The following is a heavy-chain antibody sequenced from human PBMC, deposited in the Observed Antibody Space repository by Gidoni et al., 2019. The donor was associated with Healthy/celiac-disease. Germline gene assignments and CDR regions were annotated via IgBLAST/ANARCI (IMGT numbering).Heavy chain of an antibody. V-gene: IGHV3-30-3*01. CDR3: ARDRGYYDFWSGLDY. CDR1: GFPFRRYT. J-gene: IGHJ4*02. CDR2: ISYDGSNK. D-gene: IGHD3-3*01. Sequence: QVQLVASGGGVVTPGTSLRLSCAASGFPFRRYTMHWVRQAPGTGLEWVAVISYDGSNKYYADSVKGRFTISRDNSKNTLYLQMNSLRAEDTAVYYCARDRGYYDFWSGLDYWGQGTLVTVSS.